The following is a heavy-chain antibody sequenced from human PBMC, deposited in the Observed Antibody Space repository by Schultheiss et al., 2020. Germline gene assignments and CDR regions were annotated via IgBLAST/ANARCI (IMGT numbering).Heavy chain of an antibody. J-gene: IGHJ3*02. D-gene: IGHD6-19*01. V-gene: IGHV3-43*02. CDR2: ISGDGGST. Sequence: GGSLRLSCAASGFTFDDYAMHWVRQAPGKGLEWVSLISGDGGSTYYADSVKGRFTISRDNSKNTLYLQMNSLRAEDTAVYYCAKMKQWLPSDAFDIWGQGTMVTVSS. CDR1: GFTFDDYA. CDR3: AKMKQWLPSDAFDI.